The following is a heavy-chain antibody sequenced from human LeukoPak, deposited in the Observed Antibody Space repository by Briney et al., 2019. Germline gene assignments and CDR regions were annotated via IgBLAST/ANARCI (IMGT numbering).Heavy chain of an antibody. D-gene: IGHD2-2*01. J-gene: IGHJ4*02. CDR3: ARAPLGYCSSTSCYNFDY. V-gene: IGHV1-2*02. Sequence: ASVKVSCKASGYTFTGYYMHWVRQAPGQGLEWMGWINPNSGGTNYAQKLQGRVTMTTDTSTSTAYMELRSLRSDDTAVYYCARAPLGYCSSTSCYNFDYWGQGTLVTVSS. CDR1: GYTFTGYY. CDR2: INPNSGGT.